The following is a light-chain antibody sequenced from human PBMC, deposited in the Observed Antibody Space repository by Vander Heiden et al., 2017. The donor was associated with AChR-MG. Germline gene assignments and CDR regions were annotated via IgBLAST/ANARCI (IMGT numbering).Light chain of an antibody. CDR3: QQDGDSPYT. CDR1: QSVSAGY. CDR2: GAS. V-gene: IGKV3-20*01. Sequence: EVVLTQSPGTLSLSPGEGATLSCRASQSVSAGYLAWYQQKPGQAPRLLIYGASRRATGIPDRFSGSGSGADFTLTINRLEPQDFAVYYCQQDGDSPYTFGQGTELEIK. J-gene: IGKJ2*01.